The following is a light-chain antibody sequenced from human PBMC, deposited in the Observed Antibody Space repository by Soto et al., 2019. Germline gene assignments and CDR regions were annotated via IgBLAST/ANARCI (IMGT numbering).Light chain of an antibody. CDR3: QQYNNWPET. Sequence: EIVMTQSPATLSVSPGERATLSCRASQSVSSNLAWYQQKPGQAPRLLIYGASTRATGIPARFSGSGSGTEFTFTISSLQSEDFAVYYCQQYNNWPETFGQGTKVEIK. CDR2: GAS. J-gene: IGKJ1*01. V-gene: IGKV3-15*01. CDR1: QSVSSN.